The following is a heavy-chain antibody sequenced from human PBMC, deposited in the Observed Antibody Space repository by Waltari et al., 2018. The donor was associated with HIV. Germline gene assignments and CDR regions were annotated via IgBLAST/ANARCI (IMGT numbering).Heavy chain of an antibody. D-gene: IGHD3-10*01. CDR3: ARGNRTLIGSYSQFFFDD. Sequence: QVRLEESGPRTVKPSETLTLKCSIFSDSIINFFWTWVRQPPGKGLEYLGYVFYNGDYSYNPSLKSRLTMSLDTSNYWLYLNLASVTTSDTAIYYCARGNRTLIGSYSQFFFDDWGQGALVTVSS. CDR1: SDSIINFF. CDR2: VFYNGDY. V-gene: IGHV4-59*01. J-gene: IGHJ4*02.